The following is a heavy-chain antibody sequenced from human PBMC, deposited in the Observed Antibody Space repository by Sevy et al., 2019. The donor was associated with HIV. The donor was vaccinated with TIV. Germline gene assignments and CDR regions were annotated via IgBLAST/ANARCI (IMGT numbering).Heavy chain of an antibody. J-gene: IGHJ6*02. V-gene: IGHV1-18*03. CDR3: ARDSYYGSGSYSTYLYYYYGMDV. D-gene: IGHD3-10*01. CDR1: GYTFTSYG. CDR2: ISAYNGNT. Sequence: ASVKVSCKASGYTFTSYGISWVRQAPGQGLEWMGWISAYNGNTNYAQKLQGRVTMTTDTSTSTAYMELRSLRSDDMAVYYCARDSYYGSGSYSTYLYYYYGMDVWGQGTTVTVSS.